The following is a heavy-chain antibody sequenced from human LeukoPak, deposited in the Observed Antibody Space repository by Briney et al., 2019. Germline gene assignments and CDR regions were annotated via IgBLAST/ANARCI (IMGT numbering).Heavy chain of an antibody. Sequence: GGSLRLSCAASGFTFGSYGMYWVRQAPGKGLEWVAVISYDGSNKYYADSVKGRFTISRDNSKNTLYLQMNSLRAEDTAVYYCAKDRGLWFGESDYYCYGMDVWGQGTTVTVSS. V-gene: IGHV3-30*18. CDR3: AKDRGLWFGESDYYCYGMDV. J-gene: IGHJ6*02. D-gene: IGHD3-10*01. CDR2: ISYDGSNK. CDR1: GFTFGSYG.